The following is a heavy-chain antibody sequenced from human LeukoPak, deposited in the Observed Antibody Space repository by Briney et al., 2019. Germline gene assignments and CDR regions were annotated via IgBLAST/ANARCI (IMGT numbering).Heavy chain of an antibody. CDR1: GFTFSSYA. Sequence: GGSLRLSCAASGFTFSSYAMHWVRQAPGKGLEWVAVISYDGSNKYYADSVKGRFTISRDNSKNTLYLQMNSLRAEDTAVYYCARGSPDYYDSSGYYPTFDYWGQGTLVTVSS. D-gene: IGHD3-22*01. CDR3: ARGSPDYYDSSGYYPTFDY. J-gene: IGHJ4*02. V-gene: IGHV3-30*04. CDR2: ISYDGSNK.